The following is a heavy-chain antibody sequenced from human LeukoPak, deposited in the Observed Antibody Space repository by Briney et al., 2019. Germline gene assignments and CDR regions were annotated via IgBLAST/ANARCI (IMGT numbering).Heavy chain of an antibody. V-gene: IGHV3-53*05. CDR1: GGSFSGYY. D-gene: IGHD4-23*01. CDR2: IHSGGST. Sequence: ETLSLTCAVYGGSFSGYYWSWIRQPPGKGLEWVSVIHSGGSTYYADSVKGRFTISRDNAKNSLYLQMNSLRAEDMALYYCAKDATLVRGYFDLWGRGTLVTVSS. J-gene: IGHJ2*01. CDR3: AKDATLVRGYFDL.